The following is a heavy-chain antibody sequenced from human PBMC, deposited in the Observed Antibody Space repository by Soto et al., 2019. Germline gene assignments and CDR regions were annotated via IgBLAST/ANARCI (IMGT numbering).Heavy chain of an antibody. Sequence: SVKVSCKSSGVTVSSYAISWVRQAPGQGLEWMGGIIPIFGTANYAQKFQGRVTITADESTSTAYMELSSLRSEDTAVYYCARAPLYYYDSSGPPPLDYWGKGTLVTVSS. D-gene: IGHD3-22*01. J-gene: IGHJ4*02. CDR3: ARAPLYYYDSSGPPPLDY. CDR2: IIPIFGTA. V-gene: IGHV1-69*13. CDR1: GVTVSSYA.